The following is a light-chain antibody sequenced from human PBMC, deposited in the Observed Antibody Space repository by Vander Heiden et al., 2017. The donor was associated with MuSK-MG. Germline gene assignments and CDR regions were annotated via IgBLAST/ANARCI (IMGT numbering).Light chain of an antibody. Sequence: EIVITQSPATLSVSPGERATLSCRASQSVGSNLAWYQQKPGQAPRLLIYGASTRATGIPARFSGSGSGTEFTLTISSLQSEDFAVYYCQQYNNWPYTFGQGTKLEIK. CDR3: QQYNNWPYT. CDR2: GAS. CDR1: QSVGSN. J-gene: IGKJ2*01. V-gene: IGKV3-15*01.